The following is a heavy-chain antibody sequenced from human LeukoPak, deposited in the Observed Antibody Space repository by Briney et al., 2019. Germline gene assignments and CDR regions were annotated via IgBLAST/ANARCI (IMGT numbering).Heavy chain of an antibody. J-gene: IGHJ4*02. D-gene: IGHD3-22*01. V-gene: IGHV1-18*01. CDR3: ARAPYDSSVGYFDY. Sequence: AASVKVSCKASGYTFTSYSISWVRQAPGQGLEWMGWISAYNGNTNYAQKLQGRVTMTTDTSTSTAYMELRSLRSDDTAVYYCARAPYDSSVGYFDYWGQGTLVTVSS. CDR1: GYTFTSYS. CDR2: ISAYNGNT.